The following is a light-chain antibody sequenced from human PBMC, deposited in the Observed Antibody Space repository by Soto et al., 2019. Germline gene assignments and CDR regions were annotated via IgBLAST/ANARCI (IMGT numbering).Light chain of an antibody. V-gene: IGKV1-5*01. CDR2: EAS. J-gene: IGKJ1*01. CDR3: QPYDTYSWT. Sequence: DIQVTQSASTLSASVGDRVTITCRASQPISDWLAWYQKKPGKAPKLLIFEASSLESGVPSRFSGSGSGTDFTLTISGLQPDDFATYFCQPYDTYSWTFGPGTQVDVK. CDR1: QPISDW.